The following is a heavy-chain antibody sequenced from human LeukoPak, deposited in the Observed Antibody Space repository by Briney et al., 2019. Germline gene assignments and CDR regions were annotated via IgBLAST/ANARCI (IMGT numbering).Heavy chain of an antibody. D-gene: IGHD2-2*01. CDR1: GGSFSGYY. V-gene: IGHV4-38-2*02. Sequence: SETLSLTCAVYGGSFSGYYWGWIRQPPGKGLEWIGSIYHSGSTYYNPSLKSRVTISVDTSKNQFSLKLSSVTAADTAVYYCARDGGYCSSTSCYNWFDPWGQGTLVTVSS. J-gene: IGHJ5*02. CDR2: IYHSGST. CDR3: ARDGGYCSSTSCYNWFDP.